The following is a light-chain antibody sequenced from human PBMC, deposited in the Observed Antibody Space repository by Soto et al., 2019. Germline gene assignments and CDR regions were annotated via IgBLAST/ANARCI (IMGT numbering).Light chain of an antibody. CDR2: EVT. Sequence: QSALTQPPSASGSPGQSVTISCAGTSIDVGSYFYVSWYQQHPGKAPKLMIYEVTKRSSGVPDRFSGSKSGNTASLTVSGLQVEDEADYFCSIYAGGNSVIFGGGTKLTVL. V-gene: IGLV2-8*01. CDR1: SIDVGSYFY. CDR3: SIYAGGNSVI. J-gene: IGLJ2*01.